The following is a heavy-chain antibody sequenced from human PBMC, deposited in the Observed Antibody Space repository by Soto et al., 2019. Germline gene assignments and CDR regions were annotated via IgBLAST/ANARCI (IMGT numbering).Heavy chain of an antibody. J-gene: IGHJ6*02. D-gene: IGHD6-6*01. Sequence: PSETLSLTCNVSGESISSSCYYWDWIRQPPGKGLEWIGCIHSSGRTYYNPSLKSRVTISLDTSKNQFSLNLSSVAAADTAVYYGARVVRCPRTGCYYHAMDVWGQGTTVTVSS. CDR3: ARVVRCPRTGCYYHAMDV. V-gene: IGHV4-39*01. CDR2: IHSSGRT. CDR1: GESISSSCYY.